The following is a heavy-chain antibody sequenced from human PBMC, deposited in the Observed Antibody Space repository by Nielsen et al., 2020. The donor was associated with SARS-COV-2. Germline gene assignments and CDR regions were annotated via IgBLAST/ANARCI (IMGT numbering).Heavy chain of an antibody. D-gene: IGHD3-22*01. Sequence: GVSLKISCAASGFIVSSTYMNWVRQAPGKGLEWVSVIYSGGDTSYADSVKGRFTISRDNSKNTVYLQMHSLGVEDTAVYYCAIFAVDYYDSSSYSAGAYNFDTWGQGTLVTVSS. CDR2: IYSGGDT. V-gene: IGHV3-53*01. J-gene: IGHJ4*02. CDR3: AIFAVDYYDSSSYSAGAYNFDT. CDR1: GFIVSSTY.